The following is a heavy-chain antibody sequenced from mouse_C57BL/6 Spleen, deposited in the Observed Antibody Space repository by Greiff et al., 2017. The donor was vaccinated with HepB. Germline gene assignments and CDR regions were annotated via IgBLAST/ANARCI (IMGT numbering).Heavy chain of an antibody. CDR2: ISGGGGNT. V-gene: IGHV5-9*01. J-gene: IGHJ2*01. CDR1: GFTFSSYT. D-gene: IGHD2-1*01. Sequence: DVMLVESGGGLVKPGGSLKLSCAASGFTFSSYTMSWVRQTPEKRLEWVATISGGGGNTYYPDSVKGRFTISGDNAKNTLYLQMSSLRSEDTALYYGARGGNYPYYLDYWGQGTTLTVSS. CDR3: ARGGNYPYYLDY.